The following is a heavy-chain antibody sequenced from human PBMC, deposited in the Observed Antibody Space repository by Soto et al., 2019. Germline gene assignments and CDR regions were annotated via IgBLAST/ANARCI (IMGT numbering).Heavy chain of an antibody. CDR2: IHYSGST. D-gene: IGHD6-13*01. V-gene: IGHV4-59*01. CDR3: ARVILRVGSTSWYEHYAMDV. Sequence: SETLSLTCTVSGGSISTFYWSWIRQSPGKGLEWIGYIHYSGSTNYNPSLKSRVTISVDTSKNKFSLNLTSVTAPDTAVYYCARVILRVGSTSWYEHYAMDVWGQGTTVTVSS. J-gene: IGHJ6*02. CDR1: GGSISTFY.